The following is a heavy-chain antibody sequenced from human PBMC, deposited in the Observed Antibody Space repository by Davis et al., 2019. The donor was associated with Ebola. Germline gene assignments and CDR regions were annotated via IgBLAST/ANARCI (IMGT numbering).Heavy chain of an antibody. J-gene: IGHJ6*02. Sequence: GESLKISCAASGFTFSSYSMNWVRQAPGKGLEWVSSISSSSSYIYYADSVKGRFTISRDNAKNSLYLQMNSLRAEDTAVYYCARDQTGGMDVWGQGTTVTVSS. V-gene: IGHV3-21*01. CDR1: GFTFSSYS. D-gene: IGHD3-9*01. CDR3: ARDQTGGMDV. CDR2: ISSSSSYI.